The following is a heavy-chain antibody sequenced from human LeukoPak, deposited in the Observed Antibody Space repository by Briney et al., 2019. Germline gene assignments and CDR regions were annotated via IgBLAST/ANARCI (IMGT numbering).Heavy chain of an antibody. CDR2: IYSSGTT. Sequence: SETLSLTCTVSGGSIRGYYWSWIRQTPGKGLEWIAYIYSSGTTNYNPSLKSRVTISVDTSKNQFSLKLSSVTAADTAVYYCARYLGGVDAFDIWGQGTMVTVSS. CDR3: ARYLGGVDAFDI. J-gene: IGHJ3*02. D-gene: IGHD2-8*02. CDR1: GGSIRGYY. V-gene: IGHV4-59*01.